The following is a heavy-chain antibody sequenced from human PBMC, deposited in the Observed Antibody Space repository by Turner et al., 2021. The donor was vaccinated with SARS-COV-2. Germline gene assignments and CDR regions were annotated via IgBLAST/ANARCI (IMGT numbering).Heavy chain of an antibody. J-gene: IGHJ4*02. CDR3: ARDYGDYYFDY. V-gene: IGHV3-53*01. CDR1: GFTVRSDY. Sequence: EVQLVESGGGLTQPGGSLSLSCAASGFTVRSDYMSWARQGPGKGLDWVSVIYSGGNTFYADSLKGRFTISRNNSKNTLYLQMNSLRAEDTAVYYCARDYGDYYFDYWGQGTLVTVSS. CDR2: IYSGGNT. D-gene: IGHD4-17*01.